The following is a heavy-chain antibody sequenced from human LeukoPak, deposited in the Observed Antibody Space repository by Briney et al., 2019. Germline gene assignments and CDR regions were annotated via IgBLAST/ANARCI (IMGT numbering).Heavy chain of an antibody. Sequence: SETLSLTCTVSGGSMSSYYWSWIPQPPGKGLEWIGYIYYSGSTDYNPSLKSRVTISVETSKKQFSLKLSSVTAADTAVYYCAREGDVGGLYFDNWGQGTLVTVSS. V-gene: IGHV4-59*01. J-gene: IGHJ4*02. CDR3: AREGDVGGLYFDN. D-gene: IGHD3-3*01. CDR1: GGSMSSYY. CDR2: IYYSGST.